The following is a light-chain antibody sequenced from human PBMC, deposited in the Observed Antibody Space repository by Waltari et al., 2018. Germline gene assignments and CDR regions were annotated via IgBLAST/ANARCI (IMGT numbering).Light chain of an antibody. CDR1: SSDVGGYKY. V-gene: IGLV2-14*01. CDR3: TSYTSSPSWV. Sequence: QSALTQPASVSGSPGQSITISCTGTSSDVGGYKYVSWYQQQPGKAPKLLIYDVRKRPSGGSNRFPGSKSGNTASLTISGLQAEDEADYYCTSYTSSPSWVFGGGTKLTVL. J-gene: IGLJ3*02. CDR2: DVR.